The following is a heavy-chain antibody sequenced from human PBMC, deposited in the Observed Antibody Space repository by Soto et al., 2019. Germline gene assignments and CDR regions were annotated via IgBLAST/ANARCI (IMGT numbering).Heavy chain of an antibody. J-gene: IGHJ5*02. D-gene: IGHD3-10*01. Sequence: QVQLQESGPGLVKPSQTLSLTCTVSGGSISSGGYYWSWIRQHPGKGLEWIGYIYYSGSTYYNPSLKRRFTISVDASKNQFSLKLSSVTAADTAVYYCARSMVRGVNWFDPWGQGTLVTVSS. CDR1: GGSISSGGYY. CDR2: IYYSGST. V-gene: IGHV4-31*03. CDR3: ARSMVRGVNWFDP.